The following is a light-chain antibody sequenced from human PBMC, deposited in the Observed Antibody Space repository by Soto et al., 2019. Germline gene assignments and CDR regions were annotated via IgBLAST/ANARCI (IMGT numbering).Light chain of an antibody. CDR2: AAS. CDR1: QSISSY. V-gene: IGKV1-39*01. Sequence: DIQMTQSPSCLSASVGDRVTITCRASQSISSYLNWYQQKPGKAPKLLIYAASSLQSGVPSRFSGSGSGTDFTLTISSLQPEDFATYYCHQLNSFPITFGQGTRLEIK. CDR3: HQLNSFPIT. J-gene: IGKJ5*01.